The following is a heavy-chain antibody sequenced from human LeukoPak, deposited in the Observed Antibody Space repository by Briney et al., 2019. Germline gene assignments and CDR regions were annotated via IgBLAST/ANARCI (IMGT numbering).Heavy chain of an antibody. D-gene: IGHD6-13*01. CDR3: ARGKSGSSWTRWFDP. J-gene: IGHJ5*02. V-gene: IGHV4-34*01. Sequence: SETLSLTCAVYGGSFSGYYWSWIRQPPGKGLEWIGEINHSGSTKYNPSLKRRVTTFVNTSKNQFSLKLSSVTGADTAVYYCARGKSGSSWTRWFDPWGQGTLVTVSS. CDR2: INHSGST. CDR1: GGSFSGYY.